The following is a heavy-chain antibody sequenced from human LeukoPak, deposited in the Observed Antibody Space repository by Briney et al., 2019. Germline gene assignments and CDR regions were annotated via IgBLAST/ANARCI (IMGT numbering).Heavy chain of an antibody. J-gene: IGHJ4*02. CDR1: GDSINGYY. Sequence: SETLSLTCTVSGDSINGYYWTWIRQAPGRGLEWIGYIYYSGSTNYNPSLKSRVTMSVDTSRNQFSLKLSSVTAADTAVYYCARASAAGTHLDYWGQGTLVTVSS. CDR3: ARASAAGTHLDY. D-gene: IGHD6-13*01. V-gene: IGHV4-59*01. CDR2: IYYSGST.